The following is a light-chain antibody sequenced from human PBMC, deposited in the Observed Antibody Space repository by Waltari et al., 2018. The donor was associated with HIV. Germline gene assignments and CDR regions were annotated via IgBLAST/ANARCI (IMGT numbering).Light chain of an antibody. CDR2: EDI. V-gene: IGLV3-10*01. CDR1: TLPPQY. J-gene: IGLJ3*02. CDR3: YSTESNGNHRV. Sequence: SYELTQPPSVSVSPGQTARITCSGATLPPQYAHWYQQKSGQAPVLVIYEDIKRPSGLPERFSGSSSGTMAILTISGAQVEDEADYYCYSTESNGNHRVFGGGTKLTVL.